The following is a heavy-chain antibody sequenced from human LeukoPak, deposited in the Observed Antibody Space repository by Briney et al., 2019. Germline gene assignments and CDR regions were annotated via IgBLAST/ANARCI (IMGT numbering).Heavy chain of an antibody. J-gene: IGHJ4*02. V-gene: IGHV1-69*05. D-gene: IGHD5-18*01. CDR3: ARGGTAMVTEY. CDR2: LIPIFGTA. CDR1: GGTFSSYA. Sequence: ASVKVSCKASGGTFSSYAISWVRQAPGQGLEWMGGLIPIFGTANYAQKFQGRVTITTDESTSTAYMELSSLRSEDTAVYYCARGGTAMVTEYWGQGTLVTVSS.